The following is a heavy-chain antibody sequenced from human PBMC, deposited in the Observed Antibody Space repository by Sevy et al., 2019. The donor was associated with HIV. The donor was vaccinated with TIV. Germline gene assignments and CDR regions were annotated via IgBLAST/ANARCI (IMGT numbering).Heavy chain of an antibody. J-gene: IGHJ4*02. V-gene: IGHV3-21*06. Sequence: GGSLRLSCAASGFTFSNYYMNWVHQAPGKGLEWVSSISSRSTYIYYADSVKGRFTISRDNAKNSLYLQMNSLSPDDTAIYFCARDGGCSTTTCLLYFDSWGQGTLVTVSS. CDR1: GFTFSNYY. CDR3: ARDGGCSTTTCLLYFDS. CDR2: ISSRSTYI. D-gene: IGHD2-2*01.